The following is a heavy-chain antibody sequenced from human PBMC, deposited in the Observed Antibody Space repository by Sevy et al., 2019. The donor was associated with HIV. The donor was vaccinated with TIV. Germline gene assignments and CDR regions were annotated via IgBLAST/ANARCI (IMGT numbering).Heavy chain of an antibody. CDR2: IRYDGSNK. CDR3: AKVSRKNNYYGSGSYYYYYYGMDV. Sequence: GGSLRLSCAASGFTFSSYGMHWVRQAPGKGLEWVAFIRYDGSNKYYADSVKGRFTISRDNSKNTLYLQMNRLRVEDRGVYYCAKVSRKNNYYGSGSYYYYYYGMDVWGQGTTVTVSS. CDR1: GFTFSSYG. V-gene: IGHV3-30*02. J-gene: IGHJ6*02. D-gene: IGHD3-10*01.